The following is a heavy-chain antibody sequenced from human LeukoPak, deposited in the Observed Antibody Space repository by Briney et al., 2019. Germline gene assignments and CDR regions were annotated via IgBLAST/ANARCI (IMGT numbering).Heavy chain of an antibody. CDR2: IYYSGST. Sequence: SETLSLTCTVSGGSISSYYWSWIRQPPGKGLEWIGYIYYSGSTNYNPSLKSRVTISVDTSKNQFSLKLSSVTAADTAVYYCARHAIYYGSGNNWFDPWGQGTLVTVSS. D-gene: IGHD3-10*01. CDR3: ARHAIYYGSGNNWFDP. J-gene: IGHJ5*02. V-gene: IGHV4-59*01. CDR1: GGSISSYY.